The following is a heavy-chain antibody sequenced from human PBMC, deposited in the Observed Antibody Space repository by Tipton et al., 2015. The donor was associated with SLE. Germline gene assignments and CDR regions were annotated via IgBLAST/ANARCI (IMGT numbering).Heavy chain of an antibody. V-gene: IGHV3-30*02. D-gene: IGHD5-12*01. CDR3: AKALGSGSSPVDC. CDR1: GFTFSSHG. J-gene: IGHJ4*02. Sequence: SLRLSCAASGFTFSSHGMHWVRQAPGKGLEWVTFIWYDGISKYYADSVQGRFTISRDNSKNTLYVQLNSLRVEDTAVYYCAKALGSGSSPVDCWGQGTLVTVSS. CDR2: IWYDGISK.